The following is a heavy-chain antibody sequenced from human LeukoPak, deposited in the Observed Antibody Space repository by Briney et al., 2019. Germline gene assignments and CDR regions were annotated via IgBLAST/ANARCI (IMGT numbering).Heavy chain of an antibody. V-gene: IGHV4-38-2*02. D-gene: IGHD3-3*01. CDR2: IRHSGTT. CDR3: ARGNEIFGVITIKTWFDH. Sequence: PSETLSLTCSVSGYSISSGYYWGWIRQPPGKGLEWIGTIRHSGTTYYNPSLKSRVTISIDSSKNQFSLKLTSVTAADTAVVYCARGNEIFGVITIKTWFDHWGQGTVVTVSS. CDR1: GYSISSGYY. J-gene: IGHJ5*02.